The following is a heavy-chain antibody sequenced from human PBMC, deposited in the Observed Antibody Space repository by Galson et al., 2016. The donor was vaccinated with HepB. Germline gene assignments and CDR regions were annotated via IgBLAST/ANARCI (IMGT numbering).Heavy chain of an antibody. J-gene: IGHJ3*02. Sequence: SLRLSCAASGFTFSDSYMSWIRQAPGKGLEWVSYIGSSGTTTYYADSVKGRFTISRDNAKNSLYLQMNSLRAEDTAVYYCARDAPMIVVVMRAFDIWGQGTMVTVSS. D-gene: IGHD3-22*01. CDR1: GFTFSDSY. V-gene: IGHV3-11*04. CDR2: IGSSGTTT. CDR3: ARDAPMIVVVMRAFDI.